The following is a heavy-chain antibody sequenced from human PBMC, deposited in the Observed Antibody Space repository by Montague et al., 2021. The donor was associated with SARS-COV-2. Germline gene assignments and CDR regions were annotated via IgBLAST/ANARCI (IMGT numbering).Heavy chain of an antibody. J-gene: IGHJ6*02. Sequence: SLRLSCAASGLTVSRNYMGWVRQAPGKGLEWVSVIFGGGSTNYADSVKGRFTISRDISQNTLYLQMNSLRAEDMAVHYCAKGGTSHFYGMDVWGQGTTVAVSS. D-gene: IGHD1-26*01. CDR1: GLTVSRNY. CDR3: AKGGTSHFYGMDV. V-gene: IGHV3-66*01. CDR2: IFGGGST.